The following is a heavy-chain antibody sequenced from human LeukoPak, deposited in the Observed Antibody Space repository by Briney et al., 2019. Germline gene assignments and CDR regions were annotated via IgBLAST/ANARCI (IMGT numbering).Heavy chain of an antibody. J-gene: IGHJ3*02. D-gene: IGHD6-19*01. CDR2: ISAYNGNT. CDR3: AREYSSGWYSAWSPETNDAFDI. Sequence: ASVKVSCKASGYTFTSYGISWVRQAPGQGLEWMGWISAYNGNTNYAQKLQGRVTMTTDTSTSTAYMELRSLRSDDTAVYYCAREYSSGWYSAWSPETNDAFDIWGQGTMVTVSS. V-gene: IGHV1-18*01. CDR1: GYTFTSYG.